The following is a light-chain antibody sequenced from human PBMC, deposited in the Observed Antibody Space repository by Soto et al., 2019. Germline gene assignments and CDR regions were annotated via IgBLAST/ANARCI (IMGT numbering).Light chain of an antibody. J-gene: IGKJ5*01. CDR2: GAS. Sequence: EIVMTQSPATLSVSPGERATLSCRASQSVGSDLAWYQQKPGQAPRLLIYGASTRATGIPVRFSGSGFGTEFTLTISSLQSEDFAFYYCQHHNNWPPPITFGQGTRLEIK. V-gene: IGKV3D-15*01. CDR3: QHHNNWPPPIT. CDR1: QSVGSD.